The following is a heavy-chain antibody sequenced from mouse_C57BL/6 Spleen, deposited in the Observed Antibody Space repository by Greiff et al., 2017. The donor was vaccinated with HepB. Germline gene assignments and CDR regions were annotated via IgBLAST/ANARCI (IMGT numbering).Heavy chain of an antibody. V-gene: IGHV14-2*01. CDR3: AYDGYSPAY. CDR1: GFNIKDYY. D-gene: IGHD2-3*01. J-gene: IGHJ3*01. CDR2: IDPEDGET. Sequence: EVMLVESGAELVKPGASVKLSCTASGFNIKDYYMHWVKQRTEQGLEWIGRIDPEDGETKYAPKFQGKATITADTSSNTAYLQLSSLTSEDTAVYYCAYDGYSPAYWGQGTLVTVSA.